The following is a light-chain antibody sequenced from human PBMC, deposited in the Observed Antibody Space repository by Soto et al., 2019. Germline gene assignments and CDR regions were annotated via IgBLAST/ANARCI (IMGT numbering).Light chain of an antibody. CDR1: YTVGTN. V-gene: IGKV3D-20*02. J-gene: IGKJ1*01. Sequence: EIVLTQFPAALSVSPGERATLSCWASYTVGTNLAWYQQKPGQAPSLLIYGASTRATGIPDRFSGSGSGTHFTLTISRLEPGDFAVYYCQQRSNWLWTFGQGTKV. CDR3: QQRSNWLWT. CDR2: GAS.